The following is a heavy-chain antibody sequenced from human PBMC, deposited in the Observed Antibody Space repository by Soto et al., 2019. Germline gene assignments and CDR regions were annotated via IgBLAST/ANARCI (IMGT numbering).Heavy chain of an antibody. V-gene: IGHV2-5*02. D-gene: IGHD6-6*01. Sequence: QITLKESGPPLVKPTQTLTLTCTFSGFSLTTDDMGVGWIRQFPGKALDWLAVVYWDDDKRYSPSLKSRLTITKDTSKNQVFLTMSNMDPVDTATYYCAHTRYSISSFDYWGQGTLVTVSS. J-gene: IGHJ4*02. CDR1: GFSLTTDDMG. CDR2: VYWDDDK. CDR3: AHTRYSISSFDY.